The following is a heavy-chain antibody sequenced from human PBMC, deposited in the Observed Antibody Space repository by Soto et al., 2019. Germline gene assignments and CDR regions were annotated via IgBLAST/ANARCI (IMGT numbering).Heavy chain of an antibody. CDR3: AKDTEDIVVVPAGPALGRYGMDV. Sequence: GGSLRLSCAASGFTFSNSWMHWVRQAPGKGLVWVSRSDRDGNTLTYADSVKGRFTISRDNAKNTLYLQMNSLRVEDTAVYYCAKDTEDIVVVPAGPALGRYGMDVWGQGTTVTVSS. CDR1: GFTFSNSW. D-gene: IGHD2-2*01. CDR2: SDRDGNTL. J-gene: IGHJ6*02. V-gene: IGHV3-74*01.